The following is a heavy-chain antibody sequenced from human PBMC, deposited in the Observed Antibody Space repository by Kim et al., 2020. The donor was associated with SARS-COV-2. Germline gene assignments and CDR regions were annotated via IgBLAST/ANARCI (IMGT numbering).Heavy chain of an antibody. D-gene: IGHD3-16*01. J-gene: IGHJ6*02. CDR2: IWYDGSNK. CDR1: GFTFSSYG. Sequence: GGSLRLSCAASGFTFSSYGMHWVRQAPGKGLEWVAVIWYDGSNKYYADSVKGRFTISRDNSKNTLYLQMNSLRAEDTAVYYCARDLHDWVAYYYYGMDVWGQGTTVTVSS. CDR3: ARDLHDWVAYYYYGMDV. V-gene: IGHV3-33*01.